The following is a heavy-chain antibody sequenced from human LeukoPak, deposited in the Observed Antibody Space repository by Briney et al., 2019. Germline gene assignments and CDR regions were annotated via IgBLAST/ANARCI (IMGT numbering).Heavy chain of an antibody. V-gene: IGHV4-34*01. CDR1: GGSFSGYY. Sequence: RASETLSLTCAVYGGSFSGYYWSWIRQPPGKGLEWIGEINHSGSTNYNPSLKSRVTISVDTSKNQFSLKLSSVTAADTAVYYCARGVFGYYGSGSYYKVPYYYYGMDVWGQGTTVTVSS. CDR3: ARGVFGYYGSGSYYKVPYYYYGMDV. J-gene: IGHJ6*02. CDR2: INHSGST. D-gene: IGHD3-10*01.